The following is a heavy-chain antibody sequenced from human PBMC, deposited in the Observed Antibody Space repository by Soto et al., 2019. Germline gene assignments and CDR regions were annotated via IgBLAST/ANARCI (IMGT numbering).Heavy chain of an antibody. Sequence: GGSLRLSCAASGFTFSSYGMHWVRQAPGKGLEWVAVIWYDGSNKYYADSVKGRFTISRDNSKNTLHLQMNSLRAEDTAVYYCARAGPYDSSGYYPTSFDIWGQGTMVTVSS. V-gene: IGHV3-33*01. CDR2: IWYDGSNK. CDR1: GFTFSSYG. J-gene: IGHJ3*02. CDR3: ARAGPYDSSGYYPTSFDI. D-gene: IGHD3-22*01.